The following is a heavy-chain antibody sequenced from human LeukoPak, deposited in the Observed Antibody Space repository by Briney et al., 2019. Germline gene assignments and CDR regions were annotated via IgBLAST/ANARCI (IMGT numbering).Heavy chain of an antibody. D-gene: IGHD3-9*01. V-gene: IGHV4-38-2*02. Sequence: SETLSLTCTVSGYSISSGYYWGWIRQPPGKGLEWIGSIYQSGSTYYNPSLKSRVTISVDTSKNQFSLNLSSVTAADTAVYYCARDGGRYFGPRGGFDPWGQGTLVTVSS. CDR2: IYQSGST. CDR3: ARDGGRYFGPRGGFDP. CDR1: GYSISSGYY. J-gene: IGHJ5*02.